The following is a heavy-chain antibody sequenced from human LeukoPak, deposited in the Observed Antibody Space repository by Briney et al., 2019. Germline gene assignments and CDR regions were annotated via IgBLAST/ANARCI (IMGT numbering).Heavy chain of an antibody. CDR1: GFTFSSYW. V-gene: IGHV3-74*01. Sequence: QPGGSLRLSCEASGFTFSSYWMHWVRQGPGKGLVWVSRISGDGVTSYADSVKGRFTISRDNSKNTLYLQMNSLRAEDTAVYYCATIAAAGTGPFDYWGQGTLVTVSS. J-gene: IGHJ4*02. CDR3: ATIAAAGTGPFDY. D-gene: IGHD6-13*01. CDR2: ISGDGVT.